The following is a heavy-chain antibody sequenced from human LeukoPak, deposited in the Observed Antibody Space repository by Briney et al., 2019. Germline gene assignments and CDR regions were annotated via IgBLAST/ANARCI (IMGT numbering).Heavy chain of an antibody. CDR3: ARVFAFRNVLRFLEWLGAYSYYFDS. CDR2: IKQDGSEK. D-gene: IGHD3-3*01. Sequence: PPGGSLRLSCAASVFTFSIYWMSWVRHAPGKGLEGVANIKQDGSEKYYVDSVKARFTIPIDNAKNSMYLQMNSLRAEDQAVYYCARVFAFRNVLRFLEWLGAYSYYFDSWGQGTLVTVSS. V-gene: IGHV3-7*01. CDR1: VFTFSIYW. J-gene: IGHJ4*02.